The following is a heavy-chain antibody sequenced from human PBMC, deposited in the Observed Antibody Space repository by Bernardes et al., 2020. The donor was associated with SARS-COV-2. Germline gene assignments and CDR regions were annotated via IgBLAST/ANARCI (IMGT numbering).Heavy chain of an antibody. J-gene: IGHJ4*02. CDR2: FDPEHGKT. D-gene: IGHD1-1*01. V-gene: IGHV1-24*01. Sequence: ASVKVSCKVSGYTLTEFSMHWVRQAPGKGLEWLGGFDPEHGKTIYAQKFQGRVTMTEDTSTDTAYMELRSLRSDDTAVYYCAISKNSYNSLFDQWGQGTLVTVSS. CDR3: AISKNSYNSLFDQ. CDR1: GYTLTEFS.